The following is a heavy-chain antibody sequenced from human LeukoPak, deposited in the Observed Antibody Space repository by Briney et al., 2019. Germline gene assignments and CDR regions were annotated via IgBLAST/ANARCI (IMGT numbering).Heavy chain of an antibody. J-gene: IGHJ6*02. V-gene: IGHV3-7*01. CDR2: IKQDVSEK. D-gene: IGHD3-22*01. CDR1: GFIFSNNW. CDR3: ARDSRVVNYDSSGYYYYYYGMDV. Sequence: GGSLRLSCAASGFIFSNNWMSWVRRAPGKGLEWVANIKQDVSEKYYVDSVEGRFTISRDNAKNSLYLQMNSLRAEDTAVYYCARDSRVVNYDSSGYYYYYYGMDVWGQGTTVTVSS.